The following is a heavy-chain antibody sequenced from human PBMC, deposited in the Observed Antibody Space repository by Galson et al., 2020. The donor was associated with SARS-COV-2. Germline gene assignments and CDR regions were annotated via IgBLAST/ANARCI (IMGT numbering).Heavy chain of an antibody. CDR1: GFTFSIYS. CDR2: ISSSSDYI. J-gene: IGHJ6*02. Sequence: GESLKISCVVSGFTFSIYSMNWVRQAPGKGLEWVSSISSSSDYIYNADSVKGRFTISRDNAKNSLYLQMNSLRAEDTAVYYCARDASWAMFGMDVWGQGTTVTVSS. D-gene: IGHD1-26*01. V-gene: IGHV3-21*01. CDR3: ARDASWAMFGMDV.